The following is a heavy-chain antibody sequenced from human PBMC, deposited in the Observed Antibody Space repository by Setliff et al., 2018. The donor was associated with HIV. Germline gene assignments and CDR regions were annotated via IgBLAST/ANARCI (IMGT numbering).Heavy chain of an antibody. CDR3: ARGSYRSSWFRFDY. D-gene: IGHD6-13*01. V-gene: IGHV1-46*01. CDR1: GHTFANSY. CDR2: MNPNDGGT. Sequence: ASVKVSCKASGHTFANSYLHWVRQGPGQGLEWMGIMNPNDGGTQYAQNFRGRVSMTRDTSTSTAYMELRNLTSDDTALYYCARGSYRSSWFRFDYWGQGTLVTVSS. J-gene: IGHJ4*01.